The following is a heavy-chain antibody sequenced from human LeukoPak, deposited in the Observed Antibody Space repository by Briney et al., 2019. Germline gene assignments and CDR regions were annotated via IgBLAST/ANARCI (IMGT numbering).Heavy chain of an antibody. Sequence: ASVKVSCKAPGYTFTGHYMRWARQAPGQGLERMGWINTNIGVANYAQKFQGRVTMTTDTSMSTAYMELSRLRYDDTAVFYCARESTPARAAEIGVFVVSGQGTAFTVSS. D-gene: IGHD6-13*01. CDR2: INTNIGVA. V-gene: IGHV1-2*02. J-gene: IGHJ3*01. CDR1: GYTFTGHY. CDR3: ARESTPARAAEIGVFVV.